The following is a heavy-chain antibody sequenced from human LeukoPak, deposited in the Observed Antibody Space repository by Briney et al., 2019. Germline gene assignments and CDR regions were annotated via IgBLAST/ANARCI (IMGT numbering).Heavy chain of an antibody. CDR1: GYTFTSYG. J-gene: IGHJ6*02. CDR2: ISAYNGNT. D-gene: IGHD6-13*01. CDR3: ARDKSTSSWRDYYYYGMDV. Sequence: ASVKVSCKASGYTFTSYGISWVRQAPGQGLEWMGWISAYNGNTNYAQKLQGRVTMTTDTSTSTAYMELRCLRSDDTAVYYCARDKSTSSWRDYYYYGMDVWGQGTTVTVSS. V-gene: IGHV1-18*01.